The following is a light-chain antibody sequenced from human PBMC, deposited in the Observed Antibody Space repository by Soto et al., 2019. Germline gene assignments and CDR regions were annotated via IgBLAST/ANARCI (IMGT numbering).Light chain of an antibody. V-gene: IGKV1-5*01. J-gene: IGKJ1*01. CDR3: QQYDSYSWT. CDR2: DVS. CDR1: QSVSNW. Sequence: DIQMTPSPSTLPASVGERVTITCRASQSVSNWLAWYQQKPGKAPKLLIYDVSSLESGVPSRLSGSGSGTEFILNISSLQPDDFATYYCQQYDSYSWTFDQGTKVDI.